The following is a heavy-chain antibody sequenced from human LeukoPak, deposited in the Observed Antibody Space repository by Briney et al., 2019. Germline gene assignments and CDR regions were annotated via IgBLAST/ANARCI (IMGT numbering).Heavy chain of an antibody. D-gene: IGHD3-22*01. CDR3: ARGVSYDSSGYYRNEAFDI. CDR2: ISAYNGNT. V-gene: IGHV1-18*01. Sequence: GASVKVSCKASGYTFTSYGISWVRQAPGQGLEWMGWISAYNGNTNYAKKRQGRVTMTTDTSANTASMELRSLRSDDPAVYYCARGVSYDSSGYYRNEAFDIWGKGPMVTVSS. CDR1: GYTFTSYG. J-gene: IGHJ3*02.